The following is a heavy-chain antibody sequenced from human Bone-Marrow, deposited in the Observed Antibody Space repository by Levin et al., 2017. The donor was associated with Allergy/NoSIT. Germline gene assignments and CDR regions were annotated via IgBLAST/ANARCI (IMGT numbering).Heavy chain of an antibody. CDR2: IKSKSDGGTT. V-gene: IGHV3-15*01. CDR1: GITFSDAW. CDR3: TTVKWRYSGYVFDY. Sequence: GGSLRLSCEVSGITFSDAWMSWVRQAPGKGLEWVGRIKSKSDGGTTDYAAPVKGRFTVSRDDSKNTLYLQMNSLKTEDTAVYYCTTVKWRYSGYVFDYWGQGNLVTVSS. J-gene: IGHJ4*02. D-gene: IGHD5-12*01.